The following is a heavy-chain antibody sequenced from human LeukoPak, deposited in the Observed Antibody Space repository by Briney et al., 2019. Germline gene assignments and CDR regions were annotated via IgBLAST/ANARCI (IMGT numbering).Heavy chain of an antibody. V-gene: IGHV4-59*01. CDR3: ARAGPFGNWFDP. D-gene: IGHD3-10*01. CDR1: GGSISSYY. Sequence: PSETLSLTCTVSGGSISSYYWSWIRQPPGKGLEWIGYIYYSGSTNYNPSLKSRVTISVDTSKNQFSLKLSSVTAADTAAYYCARAGPFGNWFDPWGQGTLVTVSS. J-gene: IGHJ5*02. CDR2: IYYSGST.